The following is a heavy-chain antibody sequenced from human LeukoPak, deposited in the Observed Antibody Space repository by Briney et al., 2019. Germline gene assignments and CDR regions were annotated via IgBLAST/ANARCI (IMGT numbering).Heavy chain of an antibody. Sequence: ASVRVSCQASGYTFVGYYIHWVRRAPGQGLEWLGSINPHSGVTKYAQRFQERVTLSRDTSRNTAFMELRSLRSDDTAVYYCARDSGSGTWFVPDNFWFDPWGQGTLVIVSS. CDR2: INPHSGVT. D-gene: IGHD6-13*01. CDR3: ARDSGSGTWFVPDNFWFDP. CDR1: GYTFVGYY. J-gene: IGHJ5*02. V-gene: IGHV1-2*02.